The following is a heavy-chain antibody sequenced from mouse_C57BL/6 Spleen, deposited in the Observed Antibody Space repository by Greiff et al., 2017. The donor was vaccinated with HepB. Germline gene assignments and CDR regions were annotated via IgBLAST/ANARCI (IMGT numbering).Heavy chain of an antibody. V-gene: IGHV3-6*01. J-gene: IGHJ4*01. Sequence: DVQLQESGPGLVKPSQSLSLTCSVTGYSITSGYYWNWIRQFPGNKLEWMGYIRYDGSNNYNPSLKNRISITRDTSKNQFFLKLNSVTTEDTATYYTARERDYDGPYYYAIDYWGQGTSVTVSS. CDR1: GYSITSGYY. CDR2: IRYDGSN. D-gene: IGHD2-4*01. CDR3: ARERDYDGPYYYAIDY.